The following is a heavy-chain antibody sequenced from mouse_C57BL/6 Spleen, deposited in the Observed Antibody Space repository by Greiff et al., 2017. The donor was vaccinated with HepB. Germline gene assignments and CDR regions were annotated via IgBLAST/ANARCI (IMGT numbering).Heavy chain of an antibody. CDR1: GFTFSSYA. CDR3: AGVDFDY. V-gene: IGHV5-4*03. J-gene: IGHJ2*01. Sequence: EVMLVESGGGLVKPGGSLKLSCAASGFTFSSYAMSWVRQTPEKRLEWVATISDGASYTYYPDNVKGRFTISRDNAKNKLYLQMSHLKSEDTAMYYCAGVDFDYWGQGTTLTVSS. CDR2: ISDGASYT.